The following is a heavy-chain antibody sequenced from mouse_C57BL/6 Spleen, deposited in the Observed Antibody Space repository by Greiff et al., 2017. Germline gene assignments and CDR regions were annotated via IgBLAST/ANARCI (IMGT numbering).Heavy chain of an antibody. J-gene: IGHJ3*01. CDR3: ASDELFAY. CDR1: GYSFTGYY. Sequence: VQLQQSGPELVKPGASVKISCKASGYSFTGYYMNWVKQSPEKSLEWIGEINPSTGGTTYNQKFKAKATLTVDKSASTAYMQLKSLTSEDSAVYDCASDELFAYWGQGTLVTVSA. D-gene: IGHD2-3*01. V-gene: IGHV1-42*01. CDR2: INPSTGGT.